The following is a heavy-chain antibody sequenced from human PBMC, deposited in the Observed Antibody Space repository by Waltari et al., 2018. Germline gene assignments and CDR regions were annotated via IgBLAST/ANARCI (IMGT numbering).Heavy chain of an antibody. CDR3: ARGVAAAGPDFDY. CDR2: INHMGST. Sequence: QVQLQQWGAGLLKPSETLSLTCAVYGGSFSGYYWSWIRQPPGKGLEWVGEINHMGSTNYNPSLKSRVTISVDTSKNQFSLKLSSVTAADTAVYYCARGVAAAGPDFDYWGQGTLVTVSS. CDR1: GGSFSGYY. V-gene: IGHV4-34*01. J-gene: IGHJ4*02. D-gene: IGHD6-13*01.